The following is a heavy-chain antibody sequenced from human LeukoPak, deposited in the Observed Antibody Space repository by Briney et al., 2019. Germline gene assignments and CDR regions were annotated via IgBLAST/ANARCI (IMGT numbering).Heavy chain of an antibody. J-gene: IGHJ6*03. Sequence: SETLSLTCTVSGGSISSGSYYWSWIRQPAGKGLEWIGRIYTSGSTNYNPSLKSRVTISVDTSKNQFSLKLSSVTAADTAVYYCARSKYWGTGYYYYYYMDVWGKGTTVTISS. CDR1: GGSISSGSYY. CDR2: IYTSGST. V-gene: IGHV4-61*02. D-gene: IGHD2-21*01. CDR3: ARSKYWGTGYYYYYYMDV.